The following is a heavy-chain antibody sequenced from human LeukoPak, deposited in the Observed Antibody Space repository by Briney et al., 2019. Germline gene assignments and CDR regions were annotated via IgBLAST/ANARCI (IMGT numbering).Heavy chain of an antibody. J-gene: IGHJ4*02. D-gene: IGHD1-14*01. V-gene: IGHV3-48*02. CDR1: GFTFSADS. Sequence: GGSLRLSCVGSGFTFSADSMNWVRQAPDKGLEWILYISRSGSTTYYGDSVKGRSTISRDNAKNSVFLQMNSLRDDYTAVYFCARDRPGKYYFDSWGQGALVIVSS. CDR2: ISRSGSTT. CDR3: ARDRPGKYYFDS.